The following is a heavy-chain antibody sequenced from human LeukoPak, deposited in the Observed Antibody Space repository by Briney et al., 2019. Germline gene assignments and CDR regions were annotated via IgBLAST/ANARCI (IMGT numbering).Heavy chain of an antibody. J-gene: IGHJ3*02. D-gene: IGHD6-6*01. Sequence: SETLSLTCAVYGGSFSGYYWSWIRQPPGKGLEWIGEINHSGSTNYNPSLKSRVTISVDTSKNQFSLKLSSVTAADTAVYYCASRNTPPRAARRKPGAFDIWGQGTMVTVSS. V-gene: IGHV4-34*01. CDR3: ASRNTPPRAARRKPGAFDI. CDR1: GGSFSGYY. CDR2: INHSGST.